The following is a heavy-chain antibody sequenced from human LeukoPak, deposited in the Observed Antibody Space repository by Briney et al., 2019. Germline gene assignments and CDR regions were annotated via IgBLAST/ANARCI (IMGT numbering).Heavy chain of an antibody. CDR1: GFTFSSYE. Sequence: GGSLRLSCAASGFTFSSYEMNWVRQAPGKRLEWVSYISSSGNTIYYADSVKGRFTISRDNAKNSLYLQMNSLRAEDTAVYYCARGTFLDYWGQGTLVTVSS. D-gene: IGHD2-2*01. CDR3: ARGTFLDY. J-gene: IGHJ4*02. V-gene: IGHV3-48*03. CDR2: ISSSGNTI.